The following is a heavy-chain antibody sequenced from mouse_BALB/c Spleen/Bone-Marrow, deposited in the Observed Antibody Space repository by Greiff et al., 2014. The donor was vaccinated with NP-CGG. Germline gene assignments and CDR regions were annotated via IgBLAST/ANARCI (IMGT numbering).Heavy chain of an antibody. CDR2: INPSNGGT. V-gene: IGHV1S81*02. CDR1: GYTFTSYY. Sequence: LQESGAELVKPGASVKLSCKASGYTFTSYYMYWVKQRPGKGLEWIGEINPSNGGTNFNEKFKSKATLTVDKSSNTAYVQLSSLTSEDSAVYHCTRSNYGYWFFDVWGAGTTVTVSS. CDR3: TRSNYGYWFFDV. D-gene: IGHD1-1*01. J-gene: IGHJ1*01.